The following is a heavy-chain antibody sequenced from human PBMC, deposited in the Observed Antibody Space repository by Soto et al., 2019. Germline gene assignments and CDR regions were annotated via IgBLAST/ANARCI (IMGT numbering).Heavy chain of an antibody. CDR2: IIPILGIA. CDR3: ASSSREQLVRNEPYYYYMDV. D-gene: IGHD6-6*01. CDR1: GGTFSSYT. J-gene: IGHJ6*03. Sequence: SVKVSCKASGGTFSSYTISWVRQAPGQGLEWMGRIIPILGIANYAQKFQGRVTITADKSTSTAYMELSSLRSEDTAVYYCASSSREQLVRNEPYYYYMDVWGKGTTVTVSS. V-gene: IGHV1-69*02.